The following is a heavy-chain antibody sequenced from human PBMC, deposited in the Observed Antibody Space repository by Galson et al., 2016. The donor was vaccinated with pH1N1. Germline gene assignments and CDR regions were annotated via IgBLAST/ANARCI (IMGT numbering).Heavy chain of an antibody. CDR3: ARRYFDY. D-gene: IGHD3-9*01. J-gene: IGHJ4*02. CDR1: GFNFSNYW. Sequence: SLRLSCAASGFNFSNYWMQWVRQAPGKGLQWVANINQDGDKKYYVGSVEGRFTISGDNAKNSLYLQMNNLRDEDTAMYFCARRYFDYWGQGALVTVSS. V-gene: IGHV3-7*01. CDR2: INQDGDKK.